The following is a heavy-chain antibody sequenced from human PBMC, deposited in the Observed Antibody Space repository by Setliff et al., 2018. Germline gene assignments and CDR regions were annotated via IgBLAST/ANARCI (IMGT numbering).Heavy chain of an antibody. CDR2: IYYSGST. D-gene: IGHD3-22*01. CDR1: GGSISSSSYY. J-gene: IGHJ4*02. Sequence: SETLSLTCTVSGGSISSSSYYWGWIHQPPGKGLEWIGSIYYSGSTYYNPSLKSRVTISVDTSKNQFSLKLSSVTAADTAVYYCASVVEDYYDSSGYFLPSYYFDYWGQGTLVTV. V-gene: IGHV4-39*07. CDR3: ASVVEDYYDSSGYFLPSYYFDY.